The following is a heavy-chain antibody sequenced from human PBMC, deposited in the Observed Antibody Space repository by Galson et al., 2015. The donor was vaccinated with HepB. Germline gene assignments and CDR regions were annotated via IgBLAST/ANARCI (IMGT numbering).Heavy chain of an antibody. V-gene: IGHV1-2*06. CDR2: INPNSGGT. Sequence: SVKVSCKASGYTFTSYGISWVRQAPGQGLEWMGRINPNSGGTNYAQKFQGRVTMTRDTSISTAYMELSRLRSDDTAVYYCAILQGDCSGGSCYTNYYMDVWGKGTTVTVSS. CDR1: GYTFTSYG. J-gene: IGHJ6*03. CDR3: AILQGDCSGGSCYTNYYMDV. D-gene: IGHD2-15*01.